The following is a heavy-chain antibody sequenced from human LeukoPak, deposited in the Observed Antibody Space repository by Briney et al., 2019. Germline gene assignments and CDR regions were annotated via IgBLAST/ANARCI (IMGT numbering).Heavy chain of an antibody. Sequence: GGSLRLTCAASGFTFSSYAMHWVRQAPGKGLEWVALISYDESYRYYADSVKGRFTISRDNSKNTLYLQMNSLRAEDTAVYYCAKEIVAGTNYYYYYGMDVWGQGTTVTVSS. D-gene: IGHD6-19*01. CDR2: ISYDESYR. CDR1: GFTFSSYA. CDR3: AKEIVAGTNYYYYYGMDV. V-gene: IGHV3-30-3*01. J-gene: IGHJ6*02.